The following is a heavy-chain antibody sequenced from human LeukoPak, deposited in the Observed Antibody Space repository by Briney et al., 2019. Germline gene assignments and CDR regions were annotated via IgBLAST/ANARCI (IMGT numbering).Heavy chain of an antibody. CDR2: INPNSGGT. D-gene: IGHD3-10*01. Sequence: ASVKVSCKASGYTFTGYYIHWVRQAPGQGLEWMGWINPNSGGTNYAQKFQGRVTVTRDTSISTAYIELSRLRPDDTAVYYCAREAYDSGSFRTDYYYMDVWGKGTTVTISS. CDR3: AREAYDSGSFRTDYYYMDV. CDR1: GYTFTGYY. V-gene: IGHV1-2*02. J-gene: IGHJ6*03.